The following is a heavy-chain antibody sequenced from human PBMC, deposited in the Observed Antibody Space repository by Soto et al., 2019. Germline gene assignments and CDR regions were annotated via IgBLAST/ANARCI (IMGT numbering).Heavy chain of an antibody. CDR2: ISYDGSNK. J-gene: IGHJ4*02. Sequence: GGSLRLSCAASGFTFSSYGMHWVRQAPGKGLEWVAVISYDGSNKYYADSVKGRFTISRDNSKNTLYLQMNSLRAEDTAVYYRAKGYCSGGSCYIPYWGQGTLVTVSS. D-gene: IGHD2-15*01. V-gene: IGHV3-30*18. CDR1: GFTFSSYG. CDR3: AKGYCSGGSCYIPY.